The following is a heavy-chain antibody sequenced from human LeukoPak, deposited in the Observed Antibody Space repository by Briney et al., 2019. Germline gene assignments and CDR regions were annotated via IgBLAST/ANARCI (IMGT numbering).Heavy chain of an antibody. CDR2: ISGSGDST. V-gene: IGHV3-23*01. CDR3: AKGYNSGWYYFGY. D-gene: IGHD6-19*01. Sequence: GGSLRLSCAASGFTFSSYGMSWVRQAPGKGLEWVAAISGSGDSTNYADSVKGRVTISRDNSKNTLYLQMNSLRAEDTAVYYCAKGYNSGWYYFGYWGQGTLVTVSS. CDR1: GFTFSSYG. J-gene: IGHJ4*02.